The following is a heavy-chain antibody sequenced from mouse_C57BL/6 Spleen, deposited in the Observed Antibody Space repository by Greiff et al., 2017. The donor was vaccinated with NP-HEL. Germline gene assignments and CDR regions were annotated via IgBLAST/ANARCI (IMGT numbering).Heavy chain of an antibody. CDR1: GYSITSGYD. V-gene: IGHV3-1*01. Sequence: DVKLQESGPGMVKPSQSLSLTCTVTGYSITSGYDWHWIRHFPGNKLEWMGYISYSGSTNYNPSLKSRISITHDTSKNHFFLKLNSVTTEDTATYYCARAGSSYWFACWGQGTLVTVSA. CDR3: ARAGSSYWFAC. J-gene: IGHJ3*01. D-gene: IGHD1-1*01. CDR2: ISYSGST.